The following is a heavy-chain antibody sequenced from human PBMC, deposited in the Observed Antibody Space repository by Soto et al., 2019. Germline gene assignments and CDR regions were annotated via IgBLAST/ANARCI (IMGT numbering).Heavy chain of an antibody. Sequence: QVQLQQWGAGLLKPSETLSLTCAVYGGSFSGYYWTWIRQPPGTGMEWIGEINHSGSTNYNPSLKTRVTISVDTSKNQFSLNLTSGTAADTAVYYFARDKITGLFDYWGQGTLVNVSS. J-gene: IGHJ4*02. CDR3: ARDKITGLFDY. V-gene: IGHV4-34*01. D-gene: IGHD2-8*02. CDR1: GGSFSGYY. CDR2: INHSGST.